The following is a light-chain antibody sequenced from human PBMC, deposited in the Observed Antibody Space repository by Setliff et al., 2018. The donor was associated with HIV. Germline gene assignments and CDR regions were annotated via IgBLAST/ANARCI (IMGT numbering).Light chain of an antibody. CDR2: WAS. J-gene: IGKJ1*01. Sequence: DIVMTQSPDSLAVSLGERATINCKSSQNILSNSNNKNYLTWYQQKPVQPPKLLIYWASTRESGVPERFTGSGSGTDFTLTISSLQAEDVAIYYCQQYFTPPWTFGRGTKVDIK. CDR3: QQYFTPPWT. V-gene: IGKV4-1*01. CDR1: QNILSNSNNKNY.